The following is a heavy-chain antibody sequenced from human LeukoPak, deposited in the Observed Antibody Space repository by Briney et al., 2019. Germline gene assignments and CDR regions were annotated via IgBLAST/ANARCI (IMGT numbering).Heavy chain of an antibody. D-gene: IGHD6-6*01. Sequence: PSETLSLTCTVSGGSTSSYYWSWIRQPPGKGLEWIGYIYYSGSTNYNPSLKSRVTISVDTSKNQFSLKLSSVTAADTAVYYCARGPYSSSVRAFDIWGQGTMVTVSS. CDR3: ARGPYSSSVRAFDI. J-gene: IGHJ3*02. CDR2: IYYSGST. CDR1: GGSTSSYY. V-gene: IGHV4-59*01.